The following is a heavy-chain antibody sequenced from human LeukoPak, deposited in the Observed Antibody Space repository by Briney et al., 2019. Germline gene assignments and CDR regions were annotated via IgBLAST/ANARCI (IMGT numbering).Heavy chain of an antibody. CDR2: ISAYNGNT. V-gene: IGHV1-18*01. CDR3: ARDAGPFRLTPFDY. Sequence: EASMKVSCKASGYTFTSYAISWVRQAPGQGLEWMGWISAYNGNTNYTQKVQGRVTMTTDTSTSTAYMELRSLRSDDTAVYYCARDAGPFRLTPFDYWGQGTLVTVSS. J-gene: IGHJ4*02. D-gene: IGHD2-15*01. CDR1: GYTFTSYA.